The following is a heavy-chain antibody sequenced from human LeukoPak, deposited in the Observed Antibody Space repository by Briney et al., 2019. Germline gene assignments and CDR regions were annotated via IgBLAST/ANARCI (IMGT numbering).Heavy chain of an antibody. V-gene: IGHV1-46*01. J-gene: IGHJ4*02. CDR1: GYTFTSYY. Sequence: ASVKVSCKASGYTFTSYYMHWVRQAPGQGLEWMGIINPSGGSTSYAQKFQGRVTMTRDTSTSTVYMELSSLRSEDTAVYYCARGGLRLGELSLEMDYFVYWGQGTLVTVSS. CDR3: ARGGLRLGELSLEMDYFVY. D-gene: IGHD3-16*02. CDR2: INPSGGST.